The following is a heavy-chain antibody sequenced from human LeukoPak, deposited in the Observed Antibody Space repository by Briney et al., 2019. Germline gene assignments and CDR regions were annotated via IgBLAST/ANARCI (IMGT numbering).Heavy chain of an antibody. CDR1: GFSFGNFA. CDR3: AKARGHPRPSYCFDY. D-gene: IGHD1-26*01. CDR2: ITGSGGNA. Sequence: PGGSLRLSCAASGFSFGNFAMNWVRQVSGKGLEWVSGITGSGGNAYYADSVKGRFTISRDNSKNTLFLQMNSLRAEDTAIYYCAKARGHPRPSYCFDYWGRGTLVAVSS. V-gene: IGHV3-23*01. J-gene: IGHJ4*02.